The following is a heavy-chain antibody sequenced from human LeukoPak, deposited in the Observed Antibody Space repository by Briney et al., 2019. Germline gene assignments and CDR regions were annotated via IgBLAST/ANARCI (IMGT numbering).Heavy chain of an antibody. CDR3: AKGLTTIPAYYYYYGMDV. V-gene: IGHV3-23*01. D-gene: IGHD6-13*01. Sequence: PGGSLRLSCAASGFTFTSYAMSWVRQAPGKGLEWVSAISGSGGSTYYADSVKGRFTISRDNSKNTLYLQMNSLRAEDTAVYYCAKGLTTIPAYYYYYGMDVWGQGTTVTVSS. CDR1: GFTFTSYA. J-gene: IGHJ6*02. CDR2: ISGSGGST.